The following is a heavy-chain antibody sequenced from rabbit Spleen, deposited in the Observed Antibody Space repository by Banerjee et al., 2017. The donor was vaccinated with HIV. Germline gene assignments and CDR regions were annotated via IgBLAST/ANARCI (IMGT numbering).Heavy chain of an antibody. CDR1: GFDFSSYG. CDR3: VRDTWNFNL. Sequence: QERLVESGGGLVQPGGSLKLSCKASGFDFSSYGLSWVRQAPGKGLEWIGYIDPVFGITYYASWVNGRFTISRENTQNTVSLQMNSLTAADTATYFCVRDTWNFNLWGPGTLVTVS. V-gene: IGHV1S47*01. CDR2: IDPVFGIT. J-gene: IGHJ4*01. D-gene: IGHD3-1*01.